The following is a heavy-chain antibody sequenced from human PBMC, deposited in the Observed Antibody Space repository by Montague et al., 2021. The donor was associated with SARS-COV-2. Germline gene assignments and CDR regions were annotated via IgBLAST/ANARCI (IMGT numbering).Heavy chain of an antibody. Sequence: PALVKPRQTLTQTCTFSGFSLSTSGMCVSWIRQPPGKALEWLARIDWDDDKYCSTSLKTRLTISKDTSKNQVVLTMTNMDPVDAATYYCARRTYDILTGYDYGMDVWGQGTTVTVSS. D-gene: IGHD3-9*01. V-gene: IGHV2-70*11. CDR3: ARRTYDILTGYDYGMDV. CDR2: IDWDDDK. CDR1: GFSLSTSGMC. J-gene: IGHJ6*02.